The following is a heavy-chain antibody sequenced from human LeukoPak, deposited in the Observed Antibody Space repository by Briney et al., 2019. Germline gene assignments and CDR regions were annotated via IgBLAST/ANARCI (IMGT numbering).Heavy chain of an antibody. CDR3: ARDTAMAYYFDY. D-gene: IGHD5-18*01. Sequence: GGSLRLSCAASGFTFSSNYMSWVRQAPGKGLEWVSVIYSGGSTYYADSVKGRFTISRDNSKNTLYLQMNSLRAEDTAVYYCARDTAMAYYFDYWGQGTLVTVSS. CDR1: GFTFSSNY. J-gene: IGHJ4*02. CDR2: IYSGGST. V-gene: IGHV3-66*02.